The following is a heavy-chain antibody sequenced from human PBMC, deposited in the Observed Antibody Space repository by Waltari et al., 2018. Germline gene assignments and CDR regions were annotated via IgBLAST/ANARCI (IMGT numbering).Heavy chain of an antibody. J-gene: IGHJ6*02. D-gene: IGHD3-10*01. CDR3: ARDVGSGSYYGYYYYGMDV. CDR1: GYTFTGYY. CDR2: INPNSGGT. Sequence: QVQLVQSGAEVKKPGASVKVSCKASGYTFTGYYMHWVRQAPGQGLEWMGRINPNSGGTNYAQKFQGRVTMTRDTSISTAYMELSRLRSDDTAVYYCARDVGSGSYYGYYYYGMDVWGQGTTVTVSS. V-gene: IGHV1-2*06.